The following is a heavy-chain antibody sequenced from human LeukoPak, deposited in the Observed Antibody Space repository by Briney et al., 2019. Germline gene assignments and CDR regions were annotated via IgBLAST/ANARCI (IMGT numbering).Heavy chain of an antibody. V-gene: IGHV4-34*01. CDR2: INHSGIT. CDR1: RGSFSDHY. CDR3: ASVAMATTNFDY. J-gene: IGHJ4*02. D-gene: IGHD5-24*01. Sequence: SETLSLTCAVYRGSFSDHYWSLIRQPPGKGLEWIGEINHSGITNHNPSLKSRVTISVDTSKNEISLKVSSVSAADTAVYYCASVAMATTNFDYWGQGILVTVSS.